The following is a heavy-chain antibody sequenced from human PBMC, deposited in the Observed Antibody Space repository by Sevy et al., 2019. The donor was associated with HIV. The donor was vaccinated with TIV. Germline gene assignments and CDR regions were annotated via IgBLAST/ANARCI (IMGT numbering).Heavy chain of an antibody. CDR3: ARGSIAVAGTAYYFDY. D-gene: IGHD6-19*01. V-gene: IGHV4-34*01. J-gene: IGHJ4*02. CDR2: INHSGST. Sequence: SETLSLTCAVYGGSFSGYYWSWIRQPPGKGLEWIGEINHSGSTNYNPSLNSRVTISVDTSKNQFSLKLSSVTAADTAVYYCARGSIAVAGTAYYFDYWGQGTLVTVSS. CDR1: GGSFSGYY.